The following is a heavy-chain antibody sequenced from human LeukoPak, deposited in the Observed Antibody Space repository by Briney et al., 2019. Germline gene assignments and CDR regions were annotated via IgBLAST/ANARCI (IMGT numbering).Heavy chain of an antibody. Sequence: SETLSLTCTVSGGSISSYYWSWVRQPPGKGLEWIGYIYYSGSTNYNPSLKSRVTISVDTSKNQFSLRLSSVTAADTAVYYCARDSGSYSGGNYYYYYMDVWGKGTTVTVSS. D-gene: IGHD1-26*01. J-gene: IGHJ6*03. CDR3: ARDSGSYSGGNYYYYYMDV. CDR2: IYYSGST. V-gene: IGHV4-59*01. CDR1: GGSISSYY.